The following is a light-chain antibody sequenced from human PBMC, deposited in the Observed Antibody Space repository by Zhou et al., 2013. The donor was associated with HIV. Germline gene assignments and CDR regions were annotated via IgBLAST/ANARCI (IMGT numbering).Light chain of an antibody. CDR2: AAA. J-gene: IGKJ1*01. CDR3: QKYDSAPWT. Sequence: DIQMTQSPSSVSASVGDRVTITCRASQGISSWLAWYQHKPGEVPKLLIYAAATLLSGVPSRFSGSGSGTDFTLTITSLQPEDVATYYCQKYDSAPWTFGQGTKVEIK. CDR1: QGISSW. V-gene: IGKV1-27*01.